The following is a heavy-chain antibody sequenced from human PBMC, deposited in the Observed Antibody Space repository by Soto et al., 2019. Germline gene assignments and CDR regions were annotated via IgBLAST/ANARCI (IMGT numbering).Heavy chain of an antibody. Sequence: GGSLRLSCAASGFTFSSYSMNWVRQAPGKGLEWVSSISSSSSYIYYADSVKGRFTISRDNAKNSLYLQMNSLRAEDTAVYYCARGIPYYDFWSGSYPGYYYYYMDVWGKGTTVTVSS. V-gene: IGHV3-21*01. CDR1: GFTFSSYS. CDR2: ISSSSSYI. J-gene: IGHJ6*03. D-gene: IGHD3-3*01. CDR3: ARGIPYYDFWSGSYPGYYYYYMDV.